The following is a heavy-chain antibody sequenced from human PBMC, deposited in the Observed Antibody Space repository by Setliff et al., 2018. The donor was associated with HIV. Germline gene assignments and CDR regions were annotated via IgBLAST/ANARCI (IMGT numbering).Heavy chain of an antibody. D-gene: IGHD5-18*01. V-gene: IGHV1-18*01. CDR2: ISGYNGNT. J-gene: IGHJ4*02. Sequence: GASVKVSCKASGYTFTSYGISWVRQAPGQGLEWMGWISGYNGNTNYAQKLQGRVTMTTDTSTSTVYMELSSLRSEDTAVYYCARGLIGDGYSPFDYWGQGTLVTVSS. CDR1: GYTFTSYG. CDR3: ARGLIGDGYSPFDY.